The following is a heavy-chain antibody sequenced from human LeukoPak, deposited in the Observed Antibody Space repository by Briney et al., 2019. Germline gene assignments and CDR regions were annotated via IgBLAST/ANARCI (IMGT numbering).Heavy chain of an antibody. CDR3: AKGYYDSSGYNDY. D-gene: IGHD3-22*01. V-gene: IGHV3-30*02. Sequence: GGSLRLSCAASGFTFSSCGMHWVRQAPGKGLEWVALIRYDGSNKYYADSVKGRFTISRDNSKNTLYLQMNSLRTEDTAVYYCAKGYYDSSGYNDYWGQGTLVTVSS. CDR2: IRYDGSNK. CDR1: GFTFSSCG. J-gene: IGHJ4*02.